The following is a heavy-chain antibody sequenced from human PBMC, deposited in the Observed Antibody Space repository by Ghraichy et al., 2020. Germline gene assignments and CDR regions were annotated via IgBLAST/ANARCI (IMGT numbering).Heavy chain of an antibody. CDR3: AREKVVTGNYYYYYGMDV. J-gene: IGHJ6*02. CDR2: ISSSSSYI. D-gene: IGHD3-22*01. V-gene: IGHV3-21*01. Sequence: LTCAASGFTFSSYSMNWVRQAPGKGLEWVSSISSSSSYIYYADSVKGRFTISRDNAKNSLYLQMNSLRAEDTAVYYCAREKVVTGNYYYYYGMDVWGQGTTVTVSS. CDR1: GFTFSSYS.